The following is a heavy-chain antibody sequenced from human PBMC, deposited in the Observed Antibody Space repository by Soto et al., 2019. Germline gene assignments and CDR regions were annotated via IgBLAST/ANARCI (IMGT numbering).Heavy chain of an antibody. J-gene: IGHJ4*02. Sequence: QVQLVQSGAEVKKPGSSVKVSCKASGGTFSSYTISWVRQAPGQGLEWMGRIIPILGIANYAQKFQGRVTNTRDKXTSTAYMELSSLRSEDTAVYYCARDHGDGYNHDDYWGQGTLVTVSS. CDR3: ARDHGDGYNHDDY. D-gene: IGHD5-12*01. V-gene: IGHV1-69*08. CDR1: GGTFSSYT. CDR2: IIPILGIA.